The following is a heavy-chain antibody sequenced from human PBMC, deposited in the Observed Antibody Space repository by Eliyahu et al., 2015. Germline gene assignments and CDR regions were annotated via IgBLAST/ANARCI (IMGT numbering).Heavy chain of an antibody. CDR1: XGTFXSXX. J-gene: IGHJ4*02. D-gene: IGHD3-22*01. V-gene: IGHV1-69*01. Sequence: QVQLVQSGAEVKKPGSSXKVXCXASXGTFXSXXXSWVRQAPGQGLEWMXGIIPIFGTANYAQKFQGRVTITADESTSTAYMELSSLRSEDTAVYYCARAIKYYYDSSGYYWPWFDYWGQGTLVTVSS. CDR3: ARAIKYYYDSSGYYWPWFDY. CDR2: IIPIFGTA.